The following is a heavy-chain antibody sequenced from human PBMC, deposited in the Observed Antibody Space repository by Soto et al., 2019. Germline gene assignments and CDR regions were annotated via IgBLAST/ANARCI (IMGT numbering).Heavy chain of an antibody. J-gene: IGHJ4*02. D-gene: IGHD4-17*01. Sequence: QVQLQESGPGLVKPSETLSLTCTVSGGSMSNYYWTWSRQPPGKGLEWIGYIYYSGSTNYNPSLKSRVTISVDTSKNQISLRLRSVTAADTAVYYCARDGGATVTKWGQGTLVTVSS. CDR1: GGSMSNYY. V-gene: IGHV4-59*01. CDR3: ARDGGATVTK. CDR2: IYYSGST.